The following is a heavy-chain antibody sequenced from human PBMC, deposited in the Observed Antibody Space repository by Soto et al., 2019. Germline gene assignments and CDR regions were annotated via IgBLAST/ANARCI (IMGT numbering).Heavy chain of an antibody. CDR1: GGSISSSSYY. Sequence: SETLSLTCTVSGGSISSSSYYWGWIRQPPGKGLEWIVSIYYSGSTYYNPSLKVRFTISVDTSKNQLSLKLSSVTAADTAVYYCARPPTTIAAAGTNAFDIWGQGTMVTVSS. V-gene: IGHV4-39*01. CDR2: IYYSGST. D-gene: IGHD6-13*01. CDR3: ARPPTTIAAAGTNAFDI. J-gene: IGHJ3*02.